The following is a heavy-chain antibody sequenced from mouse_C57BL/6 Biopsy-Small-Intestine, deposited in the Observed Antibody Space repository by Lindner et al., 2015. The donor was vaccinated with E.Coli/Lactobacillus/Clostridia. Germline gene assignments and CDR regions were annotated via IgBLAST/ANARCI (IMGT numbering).Heavy chain of an antibody. CDR1: GYTFTSYA. V-gene: IGHV1-14*01. D-gene: IGHD2-3*01. J-gene: IGHJ3*01. CDR3: ARREGYLY. CDR2: INTYYGST. Sequence: VQLQESGPELVKPGASVKMSCKASGYTFTSYAIHWVKQKPGQGLEWIGYINTYYGSTNYNQKFKGKATLTVDKSSSTAYMQLSSLTSEDSAVYFCARREGYLYWGQGTLVTVSA.